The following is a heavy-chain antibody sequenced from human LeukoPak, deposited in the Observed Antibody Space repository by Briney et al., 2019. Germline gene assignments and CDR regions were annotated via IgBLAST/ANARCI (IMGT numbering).Heavy chain of an antibody. CDR2: INYSGST. D-gene: IGHD3-10*01. V-gene: IGHV4-59*01. J-gene: IGHJ4*02. CDR1: GGSISSYY. CDR3: ARGSGSHFPFDY. Sequence: SETLSLTCTVSGGSISSYYWSWIRQPPGKGLEWIAYINYSGSTNYNPSLKSLVTISVDTSKNQFSLKLSSVTAADTAVYYCARGSGSHFPFDYWGQGTLVTVSS.